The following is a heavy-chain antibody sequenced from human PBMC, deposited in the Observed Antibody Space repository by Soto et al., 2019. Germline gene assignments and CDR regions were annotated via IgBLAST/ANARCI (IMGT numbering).Heavy chain of an antibody. CDR1: GFTFSSYW. CDR3: ARDLNWAFDH. D-gene: IGHD1-1*01. V-gene: IGHV3-48*02. CDR2: ITGSGTTT. Sequence: GGSLRLSCAASGFTFSSYWMSWVRQAPGKGLEWVSYITGSGTTTRYADSVKGRFTLSRDNAKNSLFLDMNSLTDEDTAVYYCARDLNWAFDHWGRGTLVTVPS. J-gene: IGHJ5*02.